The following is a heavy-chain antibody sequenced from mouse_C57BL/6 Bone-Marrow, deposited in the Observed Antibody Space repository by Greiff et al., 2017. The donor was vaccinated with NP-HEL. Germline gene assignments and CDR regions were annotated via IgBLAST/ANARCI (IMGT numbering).Heavy chain of an antibody. CDR2: IYPGSGST. CDR1: GYTFTSYW. J-gene: IGHJ2*01. CDR3: ARSLLRWDYFDY. V-gene: IGHV1-55*01. D-gene: IGHD1-1*01. Sequence: QVQLKQPGAELVKPGASVKMSCKASGYTFTSYWITWVKQRPGQGLEWIGDIYPGSGSTNYNEKFKSKATLTVDTSSSTAYMQLSSLTSEDSAVYYCARSLLRWDYFDYWGQGTTLTVSS.